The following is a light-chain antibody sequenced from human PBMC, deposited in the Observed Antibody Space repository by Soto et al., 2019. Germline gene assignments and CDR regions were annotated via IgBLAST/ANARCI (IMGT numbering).Light chain of an antibody. CDR2: DVS. CDR1: SNDVGAHNY. Sequence: QSALTQPRSVSGSPGQSVAISFTGTSNDVGAHNYVSWYQQHPGKAPKLMSYDVSKRHSGVPDRFSRSKSGNTASLTISGLQAEDEADYYVGSYGVIAVFGTGTKLTVL. CDR3: GSYGVIAV. J-gene: IGLJ1*01. V-gene: IGLV2-11*01.